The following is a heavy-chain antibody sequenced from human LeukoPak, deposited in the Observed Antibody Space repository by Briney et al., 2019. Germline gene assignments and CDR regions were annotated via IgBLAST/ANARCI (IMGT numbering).Heavy chain of an antibody. CDR3: ARDRSGGSYYEDY. Sequence: GGSLRLSCAASGFSFTTYAMNWVRQAPGKGLEWVSAISGSGDITYYADSVKGRFTISRDNSKNTAYLQMNSLRVEDTAVYYCARDRSGGSYYEDYWGQGTLVTVSS. CDR2: ISGSGDIT. J-gene: IGHJ4*02. CDR1: GFSFTTYA. V-gene: IGHV3-23*01. D-gene: IGHD1-26*01.